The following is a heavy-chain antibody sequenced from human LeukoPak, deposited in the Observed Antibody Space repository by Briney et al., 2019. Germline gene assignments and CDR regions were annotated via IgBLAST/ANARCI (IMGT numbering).Heavy chain of an antibody. CDR3: ARDPGYAIYYFDY. J-gene: IGHJ4*02. D-gene: IGHD3-9*01. CDR1: GFTFSSYV. V-gene: IGHV3-23*01. CDR2: ISGNGRST. Sequence: GGSLRLSCAASGFTFSSYVMSWVRQAPGKGLEWVSTISGNGRSTYYADSVRGRFTISRDNSKNTLYLQMNSLRAEDTAVYYCARDPGYAIYYFDYWGQGTLVTVSS.